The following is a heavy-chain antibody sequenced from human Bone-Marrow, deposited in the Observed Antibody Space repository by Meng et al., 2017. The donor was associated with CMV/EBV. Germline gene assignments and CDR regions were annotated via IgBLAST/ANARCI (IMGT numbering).Heavy chain of an antibody. CDR1: GGTFSSYA. D-gene: IGHD5-12*01. V-gene: IGHV1-69*05. CDR2: IIPIFGTA. Sequence: SVKVSCKASGGTFSSYAISWVRQAPGQGLEWMGGIIPIFGTANYAQKFQGRVTITTDESTSTAYMELSSLRSEDTAVYYCARGGYSGYDPGIFDYWGQGHLVNVSS. CDR3: ARGGYSGYDPGIFDY. J-gene: IGHJ4*02.